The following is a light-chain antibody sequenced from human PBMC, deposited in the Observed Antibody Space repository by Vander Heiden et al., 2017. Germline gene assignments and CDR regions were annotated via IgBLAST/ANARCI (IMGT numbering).Light chain of an antibody. CDR3: QQYYTTPYT. CDR2: WAS. Sequence: DIVMTPSPDSLAVSLGERATINCKSSQSLLYTSNDKNYLGWDQQKPGQPPKRLIYWASTRESGVPDRFSGSGSGTDFTLTISSLQAEDVALYYCQQYYTTPYTFGQGTKLEIK. V-gene: IGKV4-1*01. CDR1: QSLLYTSNDKNY. J-gene: IGKJ2*01.